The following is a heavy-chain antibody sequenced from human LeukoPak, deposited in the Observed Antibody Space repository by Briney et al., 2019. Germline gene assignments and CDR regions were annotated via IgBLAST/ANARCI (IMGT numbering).Heavy chain of an antibody. Sequence: GGSLRLSCAASGFTVSSNFMSWVRQAPGKGLEWVSVIYGGGSTYYADSVKGRFTISRDTYKNTVYLQMNSLRAEDTAVYYCATWPGGWYGEDSWGQGTLVTVSS. CDR2: IYGGGST. J-gene: IGHJ4*02. CDR3: ATWPGGWYGEDS. V-gene: IGHV3-53*01. CDR1: GFTVSSNF. D-gene: IGHD6-19*01.